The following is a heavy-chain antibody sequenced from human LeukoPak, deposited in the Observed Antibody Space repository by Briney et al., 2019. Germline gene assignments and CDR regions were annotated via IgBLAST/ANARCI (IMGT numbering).Heavy chain of an antibody. Sequence: PGGSLRLSCAASGFTFSHYGMSWVRQAPGKGLEWVSVIYSGGSTYYADSVKGRFTISRDNSKNTLYLQMNSLRAEDTAVYYCAGNTYYDILTGPSFDYWGQGTLVTVSS. V-gene: IGHV3-66*01. CDR2: IYSGGST. J-gene: IGHJ4*02. D-gene: IGHD3-9*01. CDR1: GFTFSHYG. CDR3: AGNTYYDILTGPSFDY.